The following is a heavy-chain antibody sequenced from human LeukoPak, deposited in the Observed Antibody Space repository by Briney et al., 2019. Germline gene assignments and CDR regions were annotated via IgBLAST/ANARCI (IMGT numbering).Heavy chain of an antibody. CDR1: GFTVSSNY. J-gene: IGHJ4*02. D-gene: IGHD6-19*01. Sequence: GRALRLSCAASGFTVSSNYMSWVRQAPGKGLQWVSVIYSGGSTYYADSVKGRFTISRDSSKNTLYLQMNSLRAEDTAVYYCARGTSSGWYGNYWGQGTLVTVSS. CDR2: IYSGGST. V-gene: IGHV3-53*01. CDR3: ARGTSSGWYGNY.